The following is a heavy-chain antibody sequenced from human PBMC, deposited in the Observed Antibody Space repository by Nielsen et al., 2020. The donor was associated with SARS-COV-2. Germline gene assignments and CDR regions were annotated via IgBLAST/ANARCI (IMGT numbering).Heavy chain of an antibody. CDR3: ARVGGYSGYDFYYYYYGMDV. D-gene: IGHD5-12*01. V-gene: IGHV4-59*01. CDR1: GGSISSYY. CDR2: IYYSGST. J-gene: IGHJ6*02. Sequence: SETLSLTCTVSGGSISSYYWSWIRQPPGKGLEWIGYIYYSGSTNYNPSLKSRVTISVDTSKNQFSLKLSSVTAADTAVYYCARVGGYSGYDFYYYYYGMDVWGQGTTVTVSS.